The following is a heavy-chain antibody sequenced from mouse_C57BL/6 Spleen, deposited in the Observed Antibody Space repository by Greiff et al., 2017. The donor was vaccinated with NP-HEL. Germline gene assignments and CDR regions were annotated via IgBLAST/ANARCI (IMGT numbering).Heavy chain of an antibody. Sequence: EVQRVESGGGLVKPGGSLKLSCAASGFTFSSYAMSWVRQTPEKRLEWVATISDGGSYTYYPANVKGRFTISRDNAKNNLYLQMSQLKSEDTAMYYCARDRELGEGAMDYWGQGTSVTVSS. CDR1: GFTFSSYA. V-gene: IGHV5-4*01. CDR2: ISDGGSYT. CDR3: ARDRELGEGAMDY. D-gene: IGHD4-1*01. J-gene: IGHJ4*01.